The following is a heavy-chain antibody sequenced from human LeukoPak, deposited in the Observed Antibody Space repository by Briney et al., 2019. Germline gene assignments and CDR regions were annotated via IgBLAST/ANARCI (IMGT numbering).Heavy chain of an antibody. J-gene: IGHJ5*02. CDR2: IYTSGST. Sequence: SQTLSLTCTVSGGSISSGSYYWSWIRQPAGKGLEWIGRIYTSGSTNYNPSLKSRVTISVDTSKNQFSLKLSSVTAADTAVYYCARDHYDSSGLNWFDPWGQGTLVTVSS. CDR3: ARDHYDSSGLNWFDP. D-gene: IGHD3-22*01. V-gene: IGHV4-61*02. CDR1: GGSISSGSYY.